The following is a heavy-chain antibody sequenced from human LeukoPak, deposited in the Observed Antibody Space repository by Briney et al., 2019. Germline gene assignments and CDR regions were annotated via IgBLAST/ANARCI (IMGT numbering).Heavy chain of an antibody. CDR3: ARGVGDYGAYYFDH. V-gene: IGHV3-21*01. CDR1: GFNFSSYG. Sequence: GGSLRLSCAASGFNFSSYGMHWVRQAPGKGLEWVSSVSSSGSRKYYAVSVKGRFTVSRDNAENSLSLQVNSLGAEDTAVYYCARGVGDYGAYYFDHWGPGTLVTVSS. CDR2: VSSSGSRK. D-gene: IGHD4-17*01. J-gene: IGHJ4*02.